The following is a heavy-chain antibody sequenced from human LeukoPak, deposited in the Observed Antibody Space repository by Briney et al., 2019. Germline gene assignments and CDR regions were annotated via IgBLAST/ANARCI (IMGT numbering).Heavy chain of an antibody. V-gene: IGHV3-7*01. CDR1: GFIFSTSW. CDR2: IKQDGSQK. CDR3: ARDPHSNSWVDY. Sequence: GGSQRLSCAASGFIFSTSWMSWVRQAPGKGLEWVANIKQDGSQKHYVDSVKGRFTISRDNAKNSLYLQMNSLRAEDTAVYYCARDPHSNSWVDYWGQGTLVTVSS. D-gene: IGHD6-13*01. J-gene: IGHJ4*02.